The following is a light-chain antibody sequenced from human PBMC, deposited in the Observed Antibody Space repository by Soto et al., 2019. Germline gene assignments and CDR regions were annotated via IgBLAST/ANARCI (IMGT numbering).Light chain of an antibody. CDR3: KKYNKWTLN. CDR2: GAS. CDR1: QSVSSN. Sequence: EIFVTQSPATLSVSPGERSTLSCRASQSVSSNLAWYQQKPGQAPRLLIYGASNRATGIPARFSGSGSGTELTTTISSMQSEDLAVYYCKKYNKWTLNFGGGNQVDIK. V-gene: IGKV3-15*01. J-gene: IGKJ4*01.